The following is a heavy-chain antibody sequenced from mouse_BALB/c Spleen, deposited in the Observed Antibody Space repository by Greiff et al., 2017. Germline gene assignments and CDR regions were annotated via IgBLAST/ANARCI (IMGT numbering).Heavy chain of an antibody. V-gene: IGHV14-3*02. CDR3: ARWGDGCSISYDMDY. CDR1: GFNFKDSY. J-gene: IGHJ4*01. CDR2: IDPANGNT. D-gene: IGHD2-3*01. Sequence: LVESGAELVQPGASVKLSCTASGFNFKDSYMHWVKQRPEQGLEWIGRIDPANGNTNYDPKFQGKATITADTSCNTAYLQLSSLTSEDTAVYYCARWGDGCSISYDMDYWGQGTTVTVSS.